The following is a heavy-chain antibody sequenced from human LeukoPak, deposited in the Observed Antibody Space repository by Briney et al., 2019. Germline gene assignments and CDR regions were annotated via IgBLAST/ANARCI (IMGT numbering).Heavy chain of an antibody. V-gene: IGHV1-2*02. CDR1: GYTFTGYY. J-gene: IGHJ4*02. CDR3: ARELNCGGDCPFDY. D-gene: IGHD2-21*02. Sequence: ASMKVSCKASGYTFTGYYMHWVRQAPGQGLEWMGWINPNSGGTNYAQKFQGRVTMTRDTSISTAYMELSRLRSDDTAVYYCARELNCGGDCPFDYWGQGTLVTVSS. CDR2: INPNSGGT.